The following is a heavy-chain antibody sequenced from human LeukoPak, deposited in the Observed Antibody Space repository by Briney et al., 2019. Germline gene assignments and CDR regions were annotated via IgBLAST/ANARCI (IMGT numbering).Heavy chain of an antibody. CDR3: ARAGVEMATIIDY. D-gene: IGHD5-24*01. Sequence: GGSLRLSCGSSGLPFSSYAMSWVRQAPARGLEWVSAISGSGGSTYYADSVKGRLTISRDNSKNTLYLQRISLRAEDTAVYYCARAGVEMATIIDYWGQGTLVTVSS. J-gene: IGHJ4*02. CDR2: ISGSGGST. CDR1: GLPFSSYA. V-gene: IGHV3-23*01.